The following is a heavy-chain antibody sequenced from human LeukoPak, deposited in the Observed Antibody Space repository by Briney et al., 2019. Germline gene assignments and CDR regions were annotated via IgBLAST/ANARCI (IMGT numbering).Heavy chain of an antibody. CDR3: GSGNYLVY. CDR2: ISYGGSND. D-gene: IGHD1-26*01. Sequence: GGSLRLSCAASGFTFSSFGMHWVRQAPGKGLEWVAFISYGGSNDYYADSVKGRFTISRDNSKNTLYLQMNSLRAEDTAVYYCGSGNYLVYWGRGTLVTVSS. J-gene: IGHJ4*02. V-gene: IGHV3-30*03. CDR1: GFTFSSFG.